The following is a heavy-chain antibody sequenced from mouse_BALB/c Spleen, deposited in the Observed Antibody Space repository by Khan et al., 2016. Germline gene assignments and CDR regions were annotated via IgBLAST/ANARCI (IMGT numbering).Heavy chain of an antibody. Sequence: QVQLQQPGAELVRPGASVKLSCKTSGYTFISYWMNWVKQRPGQGLEWIGMIDPSDSETHYNQIFKDKATLTVDKSSSTAYMQLSSLTSEGSAVYYCARDGNYAMDYWGQGTSVTVSS. J-gene: IGHJ4*01. CDR1: GYTFISYW. CDR3: ARDGNYAMDY. D-gene: IGHD2-1*01. CDR2: IDPSDSET. V-gene: IGHV1-61*01.